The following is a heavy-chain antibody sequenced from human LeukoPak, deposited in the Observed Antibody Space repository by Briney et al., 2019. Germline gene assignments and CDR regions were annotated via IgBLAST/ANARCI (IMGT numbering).Heavy chain of an antibody. CDR1: GFTFSSYW. D-gene: IGHD3-22*01. J-gene: IGHJ4*02. CDR2: IKQDGSEK. V-gene: IGHV3-7*01. CDR3: ARDKWSTMIVVKGPFDY. Sequence: PGGSLRLSCAASGFTFSSYWMSWVRQAPGKGLEWVANIKQDGSEKYYVDSVKGRFTISRDNAKNSLYLQMNSLRAEDTAVYYCARDKWSTMIVVKGPFDYWGRGTLVTVSS.